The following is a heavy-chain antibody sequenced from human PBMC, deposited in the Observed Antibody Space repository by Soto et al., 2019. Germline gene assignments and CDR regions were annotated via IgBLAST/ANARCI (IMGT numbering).Heavy chain of an antibody. Sequence: GGSLRLSCAASGFTFSSYAMSWVRQAPGKGLEWVSAISGSGGSTYYADSVKGRFTISRDNSKNTLYLQMNSLRAEDTAVYYCAKLSHIVVVVAATPATFDIWGQGTMVTVSS. CDR1: GFTFSSYA. V-gene: IGHV3-23*01. CDR2: ISGSGGST. D-gene: IGHD2-15*01. CDR3: AKLSHIVVVVAATPATFDI. J-gene: IGHJ3*02.